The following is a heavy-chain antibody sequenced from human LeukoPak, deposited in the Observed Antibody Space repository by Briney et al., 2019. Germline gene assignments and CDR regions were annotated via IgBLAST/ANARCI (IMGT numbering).Heavy chain of an antibody. CDR1: GFIFSSYS. Sequence: PGGSLRLSCVGSGFIFSSYSMNWVRQAPGKGLEWISYISSSSGTIYYADSVKGRFTISRDNAKNSLYLQMNSLRAEDTAVYYCAKYYGDDPDYYYYMDVWGKGTTVTISS. CDR3: AKYYGDDPDYYYYMDV. CDR2: ISSSSGTI. D-gene: IGHD4-17*01. V-gene: IGHV3-48*04. J-gene: IGHJ6*03.